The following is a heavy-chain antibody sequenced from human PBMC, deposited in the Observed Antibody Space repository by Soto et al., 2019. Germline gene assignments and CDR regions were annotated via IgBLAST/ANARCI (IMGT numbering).Heavy chain of an antibody. CDR2: IYYSGST. CDR3: ARGGVTTIDY. D-gene: IGHD4-17*01. V-gene: IGHV4-59*01. Sequence: SETLSLTCTVSGGSISSYYWSWIRQPPGKGLEWIGYIYYSGSTNYNPSLKSRVTISVDTSKNQFSLKLSSVTAADTAVYYCARGGVTTIDYWGQGTLVTVSS. J-gene: IGHJ4*02. CDR1: GGSISSYY.